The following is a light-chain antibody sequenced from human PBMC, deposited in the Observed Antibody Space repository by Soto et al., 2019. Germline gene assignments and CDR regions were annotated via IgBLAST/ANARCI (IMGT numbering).Light chain of an antibody. Sequence: DIQMTPSPSSLSASVGDRVTITCRASQSISSYLNWYQQKPGKAPKLLIYAASSLQSGVPSRFSGSGSGTDFTLTISSLQPEDFATYYCQQSYSTPRTFGQGTMVEIK. V-gene: IGKV1-39*01. J-gene: IGKJ1*01. CDR1: QSISSY. CDR2: AAS. CDR3: QQSYSTPRT.